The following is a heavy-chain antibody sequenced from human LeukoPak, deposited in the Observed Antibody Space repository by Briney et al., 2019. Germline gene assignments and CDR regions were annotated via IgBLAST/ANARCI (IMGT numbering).Heavy chain of an antibody. CDR3: ARWGPYCSSTSCYGLGY. CDR1: GFTFSTYW. CDR2: INSDGSNT. Sequence: GGSLRLSCAASGFTFSTYWMHWVRHAPGKGLVWVSRINSDGSNTGYADSVKGRFTISRDNAKNTLYLQMNSLRAEDTAVYYCARWGPYCSSTSCYGLGYWGQGTLVTVSS. V-gene: IGHV3-74*01. D-gene: IGHD2-2*01. J-gene: IGHJ4*02.